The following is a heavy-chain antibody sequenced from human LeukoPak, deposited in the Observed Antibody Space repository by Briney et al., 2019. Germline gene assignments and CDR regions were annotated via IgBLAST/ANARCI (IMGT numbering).Heavy chain of an antibody. J-gene: IGHJ3*02. Sequence: SETLSLTCAVYCGSFSGYYWSWIRQPPGKVLEWIGEINHSGSTNYNPSLKSRVTISVDTSKNQLSLKLSSVTAADTAVYYCARGLRFTMIVGLDAFDIWGQGTMVTVSS. CDR1: CGSFSGYY. CDR2: INHSGST. CDR3: ARGLRFTMIVGLDAFDI. V-gene: IGHV4-34*01. D-gene: IGHD3-22*01.